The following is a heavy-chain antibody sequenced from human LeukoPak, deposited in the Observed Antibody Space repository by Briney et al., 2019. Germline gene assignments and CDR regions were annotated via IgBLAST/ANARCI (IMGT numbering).Heavy chain of an antibody. D-gene: IGHD3/OR15-3a*01. CDR1: GGSFSGYY. CDR2: INHSGST. J-gene: IGHJ6*03. V-gene: IGHV4-34*01. CDR3: ARRTGYLNYYYYYYMDV. Sequence: SETLSLTCAVYGGSFSGYYWSWIRQPPGKGLEWIGEINHSGSTNYNPSLKSRVAISVDTSRNQFSLKLSSVTAADSAVYYCARRTGYLNYYYYYYMDVWGNGTTVTVSS.